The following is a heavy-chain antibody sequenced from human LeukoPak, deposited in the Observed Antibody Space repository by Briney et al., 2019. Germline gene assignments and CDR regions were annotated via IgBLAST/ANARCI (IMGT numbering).Heavy chain of an antibody. J-gene: IGHJ4*02. V-gene: IGHV1-2*06. D-gene: IGHD2-21*02. Sequence: ASVKVSCKASGYTFTGYYMHWVRQAPGQGLEWMGRINPNSGGANYAQKFQGRVTTARDTSISTAYMELSRLRSDDTAVYYCASSYCSGDCYIDYWGQGTLVTVSS. CDR2: INPNSGGA. CDR3: ASSYCSGDCYIDY. CDR1: GYTFTGYY.